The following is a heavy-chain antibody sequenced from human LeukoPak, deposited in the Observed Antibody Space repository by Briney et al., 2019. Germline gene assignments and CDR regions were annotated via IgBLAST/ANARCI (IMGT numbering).Heavy chain of an antibody. J-gene: IGHJ4*02. CDR2: IYSSGNT. V-gene: IGHV3-53*01. Sequence: PGGSLRLSCAASGITVSSNYMSWVRQAPGKGLEWVSVIYSSGNTYYADPVRGRFTISRDNSKNMVYLQMNSLRAEDTAVYYCASGSTMVQGVGMYNWGQGTLVTVSS. CDR1: GITVSSNY. D-gene: IGHD3-10*01. CDR3: ASGSTMVQGVGMYN.